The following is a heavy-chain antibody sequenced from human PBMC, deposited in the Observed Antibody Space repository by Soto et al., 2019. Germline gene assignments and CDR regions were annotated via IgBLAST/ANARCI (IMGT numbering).Heavy chain of an antibody. CDR2: IYTSGST. V-gene: IGHV4-4*07. D-gene: IGHD5-12*01. Sequence: PSETLSLTCTVSGGSISSYYWSWIRQPAGKGLEWIGRIYTSGSTNYNPSLKSRVTMSVDTSKNQFSLKLSSVTAADTAVYYCARDLGGWRWLQFQYYGMDVWGQGTTVTVS. CDR3: ARDLGGWRWLQFQYYGMDV. J-gene: IGHJ6*02. CDR1: GGSISSYY.